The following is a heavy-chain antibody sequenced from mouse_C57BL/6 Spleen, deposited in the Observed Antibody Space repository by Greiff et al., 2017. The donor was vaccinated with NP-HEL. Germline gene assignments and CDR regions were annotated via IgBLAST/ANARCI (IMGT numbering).Heavy chain of an antibody. CDR1: GYTFTSYT. V-gene: IGHV1-4*01. D-gene: IGHD2-2*01. Sequence: QVQLQQSGAELARPGASVKMSCKASGYTFTSYTMHWVKQRPGQGLEWIGYINPSSGYTKYNQKFKDKATLTADKSSSTAYMQLSSLTSEDSAVYYWAPMVTTGYFDVWGPGTTVTVSS. CDR2: INPSSGYT. J-gene: IGHJ1*01. CDR3: APMVTTGYFDV.